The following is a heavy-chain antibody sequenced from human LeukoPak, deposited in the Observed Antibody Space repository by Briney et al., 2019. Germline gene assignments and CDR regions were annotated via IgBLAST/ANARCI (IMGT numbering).Heavy chain of an antibody. D-gene: IGHD2-15*01. J-gene: IGHJ6*03. CDR2: ISSSGSTI. V-gene: IGHV3-48*03. CDR1: GFTFSSYE. Sequence: GGSLRLSCAASGFTFSSYEMNWVRQAPGKGLEWVSYISSSGSTIYYADSVKGRFTISRDNAKNSLYLQMNSLRAEDTAVYYCASSSGYCSGGSCPRYYYYYYYMDVWGKGTTVTISS. CDR3: ASSSGYCSGGSCPRYYYYYYYMDV.